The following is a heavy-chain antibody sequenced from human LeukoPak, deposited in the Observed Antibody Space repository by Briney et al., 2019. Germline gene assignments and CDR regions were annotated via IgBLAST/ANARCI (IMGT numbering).Heavy chain of an antibody. CDR2: IYYSGST. J-gene: IGHJ5*02. CDR3: ARWFGSGRKWFDP. D-gene: IGHD3-10*01. V-gene: IGHV4-31*03. Sequence: PSQTLSLTCTVSGGSISSGGYHWSWIRQHPGKGLEWIGYIYYSGSTYYNPSLKSRVTISVDTSKNQFSLKLSSVTAADTAVYYCARWFGSGRKWFDPWGQGTLVTVSS. CDR1: GGSISSGGYH.